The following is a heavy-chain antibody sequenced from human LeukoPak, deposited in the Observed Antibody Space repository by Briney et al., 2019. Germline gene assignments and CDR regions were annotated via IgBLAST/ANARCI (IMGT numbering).Heavy chain of an antibody. CDR3: AKGLIGHYYGSGDAFDL. CDR2: ISHDGSST. Sequence: GTSLRLSCVVYGFNLRSYGIHWVRQAPGKGLEWVARISHDGSSTDYADSVKGRLTISRDTSQSTVFLQMNGLRAEDTAIYYCAKGLIGHYYGSGDAFDLWGQGTLVIVSS. CDR1: GFNLRSYG. J-gene: IGHJ3*01. D-gene: IGHD3-10*01. V-gene: IGHV3-30*18.